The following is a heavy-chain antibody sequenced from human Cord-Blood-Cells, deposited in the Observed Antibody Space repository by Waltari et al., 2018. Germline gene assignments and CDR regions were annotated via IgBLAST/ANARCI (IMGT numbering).Heavy chain of an antibody. CDR2: IIPIFGTA. D-gene: IGHD6-6*01. V-gene: IGHV1-69*01. CDR3: ASRSSAKGSSSSGGRWDY. CDR1: GVTFSSYA. J-gene: IGHJ4*02. Sequence: QVQLVQSGAEVKKPGSSVKVSCKAFGVTFSSYAISWLRQAPGQVLEWMGGIIPIFGTANYAQKFQGRVTITADESTSTAYMELSSLRSEDTAVYYCASRSSAKGSSSSGGRWDYWGQGTLVTVSS.